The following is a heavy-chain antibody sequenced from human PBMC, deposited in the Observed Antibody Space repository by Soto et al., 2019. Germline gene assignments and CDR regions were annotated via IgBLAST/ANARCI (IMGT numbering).Heavy chain of an antibody. Sequence: ASVTVSCKASGYTFTGYYMHWVRQAPGQGLEWMGWINPNSGGTNYAQKFQGWVTMTRDTSISTAYMELSRLRSDDTAVYYCARSAPTGFGYYYGMDVWGQGTTVTVSS. V-gene: IGHV1-2*04. CDR1: GYTFTGYY. CDR3: ARSAPTGFGYYYGMDV. CDR2: INPNSGGT. D-gene: IGHD3-16*01. J-gene: IGHJ6*02.